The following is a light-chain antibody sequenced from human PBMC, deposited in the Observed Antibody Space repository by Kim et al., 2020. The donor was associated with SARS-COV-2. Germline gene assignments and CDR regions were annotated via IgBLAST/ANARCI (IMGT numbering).Light chain of an antibody. J-gene: IGKJ4*01. CDR1: QSVSSN. CDR3: QQYKKWPPLS. CDR2: GAS. Sequence: EIVMTQSPETLSVSPGERATLSCRARQSVSSNLAWYQQKPGQVTRLLIYGASTRTAGIPSRFSGSGSGTEFTLTISSLQSENFGVYCCQQYKKWPPLSYGGGTKVDIK. V-gene: IGKV3-15*01.